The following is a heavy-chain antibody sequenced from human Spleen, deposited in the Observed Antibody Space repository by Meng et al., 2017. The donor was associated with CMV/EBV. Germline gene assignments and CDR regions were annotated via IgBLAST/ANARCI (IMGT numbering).Heavy chain of an antibody. J-gene: IGHJ4*02. V-gene: IGHV3-30*04. D-gene: IGHD2-2*01. CDR2: ISSDGGNK. CDR3: ARGYSTSCHY. Sequence: GGSLRLSCAASRFTFSSYAMHWVRQAPGKGLEWVAVISSDGGNKYYADSVKGRFTISRDNSKNTLYLQMNSLRAEDTAVYYCARGYSTSCHYWGQGTLVTVSS. CDR1: RFTFSSYA.